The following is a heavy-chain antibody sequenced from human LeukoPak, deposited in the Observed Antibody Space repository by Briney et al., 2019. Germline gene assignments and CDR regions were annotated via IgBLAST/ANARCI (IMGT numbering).Heavy chain of an antibody. CDR2: ISDTGDNT. CDR3: AKDRAIGGVPHAFDF. CDR1: GFTFSNYA. V-gene: IGHV3-23*01. D-gene: IGHD4-23*01. Sequence: SGGSLRLSCAASGFTFSNYAMNWVRQAPGKGLEWVSTISDTGDNTHYAASVKGRFTISRDNSKSTVYVQMNSLRAEDTALYFCAKDRAIGGVPHAFDFWGQGTMVALSS. J-gene: IGHJ3*01.